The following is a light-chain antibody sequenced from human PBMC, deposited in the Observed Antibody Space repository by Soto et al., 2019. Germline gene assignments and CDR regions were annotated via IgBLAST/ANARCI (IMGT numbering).Light chain of an antibody. CDR1: NSDIGAYNY. Sequence: QSALTQPPSASGSPGQSVTISCTGTNSDIGAYNYVSWYQQYPGKAPKLMIYEVNKRPSGVPDRFSGSKSGNTASLTVSGLQAEDEADYYRTSHAGSINLLFGGGTKLTVL. CDR3: TSHAGSINLL. CDR2: EVN. V-gene: IGLV2-8*01. J-gene: IGLJ2*01.